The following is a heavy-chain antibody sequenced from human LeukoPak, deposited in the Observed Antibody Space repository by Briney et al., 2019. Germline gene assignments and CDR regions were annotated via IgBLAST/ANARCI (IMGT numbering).Heavy chain of an antibody. Sequence: SETLSLTCTVSGGSISSSSYYWGWIRQPPGKGLEWIGSIYYSGSTYYNPSLKSRVTISVDTSKNQFSLKLSSVTAADTAVYYCARARSSSLSYLDYWGQGTLVTVSS. CDR2: IYYSGST. D-gene: IGHD6-13*01. J-gene: IGHJ4*02. V-gene: IGHV4-39*01. CDR3: ARARSSSLSYLDY. CDR1: GGSISSSSYY.